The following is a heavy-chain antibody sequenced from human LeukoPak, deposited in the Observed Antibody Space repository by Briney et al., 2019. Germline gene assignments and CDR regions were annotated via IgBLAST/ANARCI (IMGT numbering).Heavy chain of an antibody. CDR2: IIPILGIA. J-gene: IGHJ4*02. CDR1: GGTFSSYT. V-gene: IGHV1-69*02. CDR3: ARVAGKYYDSSGADY. Sequence: SVKVSCKASGGTFSSYTICWVRQAPGQGLEWMGRIIPILGIANYAQKFQGRVTITADKSTSTAYMELSSLRSEDTAVYYCARVAGKYYDSSGADYWGQGTLVTVSS. D-gene: IGHD3-22*01.